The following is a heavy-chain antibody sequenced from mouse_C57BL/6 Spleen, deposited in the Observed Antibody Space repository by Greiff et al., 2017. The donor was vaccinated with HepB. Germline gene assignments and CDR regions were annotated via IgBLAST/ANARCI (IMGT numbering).Heavy chain of an antibody. CDR1: GYAFSSSW. CDR2: IYPGDGDT. D-gene: IGHD1-1*01. J-gene: IGHJ4*01. CDR3: ARHSYPYAMDY. Sequence: VKLMESGPELVKPGASVKISCKASGYAFSSSWMNWVKQRPGKGLEWIGRIYPGDGDTNYNGKFKGKATLTADNSSSTAYMQLSSLTSEDSAVYFCARHSYPYAMDYWGQGTSVTVSS. V-gene: IGHV1-82*01.